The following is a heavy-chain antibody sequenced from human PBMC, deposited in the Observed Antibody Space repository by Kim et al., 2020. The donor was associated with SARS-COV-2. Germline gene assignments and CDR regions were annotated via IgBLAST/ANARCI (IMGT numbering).Heavy chain of an antibody. CDR1: GGSISSSNW. J-gene: IGHJ5*02. D-gene: IGHD3-10*01. CDR2: LHHSGST. V-gene: IGHV4-4*02. CDR3: ARLLWFGESWFDP. Sequence: SETLSLTCAVSGGSISSSNWWSWVRQPPGKGLEWIGELHHSGSTNYNPSPKSRVTISVDKSKNQFSLKLSSVTAADTAVYYCARLLWFGESWFDPWGQGTLVTVSS.